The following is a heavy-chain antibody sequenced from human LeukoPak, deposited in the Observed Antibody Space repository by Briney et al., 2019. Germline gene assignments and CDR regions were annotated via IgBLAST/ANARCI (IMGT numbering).Heavy chain of an antibody. CDR2: IYYSGST. V-gene: IGHV4-59*01. Sequence: SETLSLTCTVSGGSISSYYRSWIRQPPGKGLEWIGYIYYSGSTNYNPSLKSRVTTSVDTSKNQFSLKLSSVTAADTAVYYCARARGLRFLEWLLYDYWGQGTLVTVSS. CDR3: ARARGLRFLEWLLYDY. CDR1: GGSISSYY. D-gene: IGHD3-3*01. J-gene: IGHJ4*02.